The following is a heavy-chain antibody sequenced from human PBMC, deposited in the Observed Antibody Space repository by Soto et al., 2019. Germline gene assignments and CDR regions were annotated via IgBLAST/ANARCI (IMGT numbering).Heavy chain of an antibody. CDR3: ARGYSSSWQQLYYFDY. V-gene: IGHV4-30-4*01. J-gene: IGHJ4*02. Sequence: SETLSLTCTVSGGSISSGDYYWSWIRQPPGKGLEWIGYIYYSGSTYYNPSLKSRVTISVDTSKNQFSLKLSSVTAADTAVYYCARGYSSSWQQLYYFDYWGQGTLVTVSS. CDR1: GGSISSGDYY. D-gene: IGHD6-13*01. CDR2: IYYSGST.